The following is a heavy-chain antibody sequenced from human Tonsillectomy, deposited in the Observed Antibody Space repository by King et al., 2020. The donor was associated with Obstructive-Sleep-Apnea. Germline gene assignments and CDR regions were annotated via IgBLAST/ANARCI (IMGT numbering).Heavy chain of an antibody. Sequence: VQLVESGGGLVQPGGSLRLSCAASGFTFSSYAMSWVRQAPGKGLEWVAVISGSGYSKYYADSVKGRFTISRDNSKNTLYLQMNSLRAEDTAVYYCAKDRSRYDSSGYDYWGQGTLVTVSS. CDR2: ISGSGYSK. D-gene: IGHD3-22*01. CDR3: AKDRSRYDSSGYDY. V-gene: IGHV3-23*04. CDR1: GFTFSSYA. J-gene: IGHJ4*02.